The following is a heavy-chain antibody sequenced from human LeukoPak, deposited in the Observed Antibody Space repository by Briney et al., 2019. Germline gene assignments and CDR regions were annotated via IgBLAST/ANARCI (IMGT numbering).Heavy chain of an antibody. CDR3: ARLNVGSGWFFDY. Sequence: SETLSLTCTVSGGSISYFYWGCIRQPPGKGLEWVGYIYHGGITNYNPSLESRVSMSADTSKTQFSLRLNSVTAADTAVYYCARLNVGSGWFFDYWGQGTLVTVSS. CDR1: GGSISYFY. D-gene: IGHD6-19*01. CDR2: IYHGGIT. V-gene: IGHV4-59*08. J-gene: IGHJ4*02.